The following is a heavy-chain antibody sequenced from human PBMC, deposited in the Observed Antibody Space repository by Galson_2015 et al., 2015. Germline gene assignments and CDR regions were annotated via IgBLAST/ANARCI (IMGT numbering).Heavy chain of an antibody. V-gene: IGHV4-34*01. J-gene: IGHJ3*02. CDR3: AKGGLEEAFPI. CDR2: VNHSGST. Sequence: SETLSLTCAVYGGSFSDSYWSWIRQPPGKGLEWMGEVNHSGSTNYNPSLKSRVSISVDTSKKQFSLKMNSVTAADTAVYYCAKGGLEEAFPIWGQGTLVTVSS. D-gene: IGHD6-19*01. CDR1: GGSFSDSY.